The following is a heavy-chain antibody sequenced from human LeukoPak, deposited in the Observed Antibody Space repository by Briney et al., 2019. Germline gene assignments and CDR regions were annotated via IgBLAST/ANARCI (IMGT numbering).Heavy chain of an antibody. Sequence: GGSLRLSCAASGFTFSDYYMSWIRQAPGKGLEWVSYISSSGSTIYYADSVKGRFTISRDNAKNSLWLQMNSLRAEGTAVYYCARDKAWEPTYYYAMDVWGQGTTVTVSS. D-gene: IGHD1-26*01. CDR1: GFTFSDYY. CDR2: ISSSGSTI. J-gene: IGHJ6*02. CDR3: ARDKAWEPTYYYAMDV. V-gene: IGHV3-11*01.